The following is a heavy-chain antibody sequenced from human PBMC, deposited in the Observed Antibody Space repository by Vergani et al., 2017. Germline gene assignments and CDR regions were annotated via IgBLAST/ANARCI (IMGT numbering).Heavy chain of an antibody. CDR3: ATIGYRRWGYYFDY. D-gene: IGHD2-2*02. J-gene: IGHJ4*02. Sequence: QVQLQESGPGLVKPPGPLSLPCAVSGFSSSCYNFWTWVRPPPGKGLGWIGEICHTEHTKYGPSLKSRVTVSVDESRNLVSLRLNSVTAADTAVYYCATIGYRRWGYYFDYWGQGILVTVSS. CDR2: ICHTEHT. CDR1: GFSSSCYNF. V-gene: IGHV4-4*03.